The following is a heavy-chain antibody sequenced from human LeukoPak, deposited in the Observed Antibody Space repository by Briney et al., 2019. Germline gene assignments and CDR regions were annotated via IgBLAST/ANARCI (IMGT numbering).Heavy chain of an antibody. D-gene: IGHD2-21*02. CDR2: IRYDGSNK. J-gene: IGHJ6*02. Sequence: GRSLRLSCAASGFTFDDYAMHWVRQAPGKGLEWVTFIRYDGSNKYHADSVKGRFTISRDDSKNTLYLQMNSLRPEDTAVYYCARGSKDVVTAMYYYYYYGMDVWGQGTTVTVSS. CDR3: ARGSKDVVTAMYYYYYYGMDV. V-gene: IGHV3-30*02. CDR1: GFTFDDYA.